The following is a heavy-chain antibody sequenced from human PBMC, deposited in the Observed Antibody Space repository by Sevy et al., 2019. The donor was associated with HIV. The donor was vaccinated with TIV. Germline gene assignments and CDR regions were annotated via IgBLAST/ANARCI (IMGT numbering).Heavy chain of an antibody. J-gene: IGHJ4*02. CDR3: ARAGGQGYGSGGYSRYFDY. CDR1: GGSISSYY. Sequence: SGTLSLTCTVSGGSISSYYWSWVRQPAGKGLEWVGRIYTSGSTNYNPSLKSRVTMSLDTSKNKFSLKLSSVTAADTAVDYCARAGGQGYGSGGYSRYFDYWGQGTLVTVSS. D-gene: IGHD3-10*01. CDR2: IYTSGST. V-gene: IGHV4-4*07.